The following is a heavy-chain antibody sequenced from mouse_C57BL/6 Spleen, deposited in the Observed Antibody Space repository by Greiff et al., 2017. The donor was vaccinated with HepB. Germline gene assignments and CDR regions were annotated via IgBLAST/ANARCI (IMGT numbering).Heavy chain of an antibody. Sequence: QVQLQQSGAELVKPGASVKISCKASGYAFSSYWMNWVKQRPGKGLEWIGQIYPGDGDTNYNGKFKGKATLTADKSYSTAYMQLSSLTSEDSAVYFCARRGALSWFAYWGQGTLVTVSA. CDR2: IYPGDGDT. CDR1: GYAFSSYW. CDR3: ARRGALSWFAY. J-gene: IGHJ3*01. V-gene: IGHV1-80*01. D-gene: IGHD2-3*01.